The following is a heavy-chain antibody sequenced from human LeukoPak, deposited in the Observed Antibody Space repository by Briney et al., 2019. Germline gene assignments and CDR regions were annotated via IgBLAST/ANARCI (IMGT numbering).Heavy chain of an antibody. CDR2: IYRTETS. D-gene: IGHD3-16*01. V-gene: IGHV4-4*02. Sequence: SGTLSLTCAISGGSIGSNNWWSWVRQPPGKGLEYIGEIYRTETSNYNPSLKSRVTISVDKSKNQFSLKLNSVTAADTAVYYCARGNYVYVWGGIDYWGQGTLVTGSS. CDR3: ARGNYVYVWGGIDY. J-gene: IGHJ4*02. CDR1: GGSIGSNNW.